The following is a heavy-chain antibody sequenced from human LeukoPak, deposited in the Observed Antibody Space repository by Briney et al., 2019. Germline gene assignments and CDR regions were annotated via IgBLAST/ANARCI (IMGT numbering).Heavy chain of an antibody. D-gene: IGHD1-26*01. CDR3: ARRRGIVGYHD. V-gene: IGHV4-59*01. CDR2: IYYSGST. CDR1: GGSISSYY. Sequence: SETLSLTCTVSGGSISSYYWSWIRQPPGKGLEWIGYIYYSGSTNYNPSLKSRVTISVDTSKNQFSLKLSSVTAADTAVYYCARRRGIVGYHDWGQGTLVTVSS. J-gene: IGHJ4*02.